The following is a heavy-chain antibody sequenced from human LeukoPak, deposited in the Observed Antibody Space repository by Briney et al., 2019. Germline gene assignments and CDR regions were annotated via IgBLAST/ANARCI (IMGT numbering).Heavy chain of an antibody. Sequence: GGSLRLSCAATGFTFKDYGMHWVRQPPGKGLEWVSSINWNGGGTDYADSVKGRFTISRDNSKNTLYLQMNSLRAEDTAVYYCARGETYYDILTGPEYWGQGTLVTVSS. CDR1: GFTFKDYG. CDR2: INWNGGGT. D-gene: IGHD3-9*01. V-gene: IGHV3-20*04. J-gene: IGHJ4*02. CDR3: ARGETYYDILTGPEY.